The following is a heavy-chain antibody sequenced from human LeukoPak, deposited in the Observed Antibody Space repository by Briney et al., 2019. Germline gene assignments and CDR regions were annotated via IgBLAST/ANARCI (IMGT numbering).Heavy chain of an antibody. CDR3: AKDQGSITVFGGTDC. J-gene: IGHJ4*02. CDR2: LSPSGAST. CDR1: GFTFSTYA. Sequence: GGSLRLSCAASGFTFSTYAMSWVRQAPGKGLEWVSTLSPSGASTYYADSVKGRFIISRDNSQNTLYLQMNSLRAEDTAVYYCAKDQGSITVFGGTDCWGQGTLVTVSS. V-gene: IGHV3-23*01. D-gene: IGHD3-3*01.